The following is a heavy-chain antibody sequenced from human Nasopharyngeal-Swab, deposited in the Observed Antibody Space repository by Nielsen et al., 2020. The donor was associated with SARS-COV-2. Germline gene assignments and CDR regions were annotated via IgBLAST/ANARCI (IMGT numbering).Heavy chain of an antibody. CDR2: INPSGGST. CDR1: GYTFTSYY. V-gene: IGHV1-46*01. Sequence: ASVKVSCKASGYTFTSYYMHWVRQAPGQGLEWMGIINPSGGSTSYAQKFQGRVTITADESTSTAYMELSSLRSEDTAVYYCARDRRTVVTPIFAFDIWGQGTMVTVSS. D-gene: IGHD4-23*01. J-gene: IGHJ3*02. CDR3: ARDRRTVVTPIFAFDI.